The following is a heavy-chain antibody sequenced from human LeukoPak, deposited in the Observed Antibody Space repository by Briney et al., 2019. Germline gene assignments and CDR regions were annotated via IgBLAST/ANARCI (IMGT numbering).Heavy chain of an antibody. V-gene: IGHV4-59*08. CDR3: ARQAQHTFGYYYFDY. Sequence: PSETLSLTCSVSGDSIGTYFWSWIRQPPGKGLEWVGYIHYTGNTNYNPSLKSRVTISVDTSKNQFSLNLISVTAADTAVYYCARQAQHTFGYYYFDYWGLGTLVTVSS. CDR1: GDSIGTYF. D-gene: IGHD5-18*01. J-gene: IGHJ4*02. CDR2: IHYTGNT.